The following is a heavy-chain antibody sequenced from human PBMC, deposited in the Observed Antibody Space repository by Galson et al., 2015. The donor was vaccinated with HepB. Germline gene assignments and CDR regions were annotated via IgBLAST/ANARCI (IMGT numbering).Heavy chain of an antibody. J-gene: IGHJ3*02. CDR3: VKVYYDSSGYRGAFDI. CDR1: GFTFSSYA. D-gene: IGHD3-22*01. Sequence: SLRLSCAASGFTFSSYAMHWVRQAPGKGLEYVSAISSNGGSTYYADSVKGRFTISRDNSKNTLYLQMSSLRAEDTAVYYCVKVYYDSSGYRGAFDIWGQGTMVTVSS. CDR2: ISSNGGST. V-gene: IGHV3-64D*06.